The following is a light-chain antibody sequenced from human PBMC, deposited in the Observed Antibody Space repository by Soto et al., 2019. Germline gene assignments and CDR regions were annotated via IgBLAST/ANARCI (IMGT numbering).Light chain of an antibody. V-gene: IGKV1-5*01. J-gene: IGKJ1*01. CDR2: DAS. CDR1: QNIRSR. CDR3: QQYHSYWT. Sequence: DCEMSQSPSTLSACVGDRVTITCRASQNIRSRLAWFQQKPGKAPKLLIYDASSLESGVPQRFSGSGSGTEFTLTISSLQTDDFSTYYCQQYHSYWTFGQGTKVDIK.